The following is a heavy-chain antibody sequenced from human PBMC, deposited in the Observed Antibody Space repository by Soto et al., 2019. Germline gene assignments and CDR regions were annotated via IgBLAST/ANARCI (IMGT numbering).Heavy chain of an antibody. V-gene: IGHV3-48*01. CDR2: ISNTRSTK. CDR3: ARDYYKYYDSSGYYRSPAY. J-gene: IGHJ4*02. D-gene: IGHD3-22*01. Sequence: GGSLRLSCAASEFTFSDYIMNWVRQAPGKGLEWVSYISNTRSTKYYADSVKDRFTISRDNSRNTLFLQMNSLRAEDTAVYYCARDYYKYYDSSGYYRSPAYWGQGTLVTVSS. CDR1: EFTFSDYI.